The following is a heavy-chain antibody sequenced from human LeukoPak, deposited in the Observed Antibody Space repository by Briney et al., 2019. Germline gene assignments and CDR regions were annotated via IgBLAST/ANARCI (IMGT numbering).Heavy chain of an antibody. CDR3: ARNYASGNYFDFYYYNMDV. J-gene: IGHJ6*02. D-gene: IGHD3-10*01. CDR2: IHYSGST. V-gene: IGHV4-59*01. CDR1: GDSISRYY. Sequence: PSETLSLTCTVSGDSISRYYWSWIRQPPGKGLEWIGYIHYSGSTNNNPSLKSRLTISIDTSKNQFSLKLSSVTAADTAVYYCARNYASGNYFDFYYYNMDVWGQGTPVTASS.